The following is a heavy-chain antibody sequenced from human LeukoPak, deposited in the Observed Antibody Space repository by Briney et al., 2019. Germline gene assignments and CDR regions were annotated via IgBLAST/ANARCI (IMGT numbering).Heavy chain of an antibody. D-gene: IGHD5-24*01. V-gene: IGHV6-1*01. CDR1: GDSVSSNSAA. CDR2: TYYRSKWYY. Sequence: SQTLSLTCAISGDSVSSNSAAWSWIRQSPSRGLEWLGRTYYRSKWYYDYAVSVKTRITINSDTSKNQFSLQLNSVTPEDTAVYYCAREGDEGYFWGQGTLVTVSS. J-gene: IGHJ4*02. CDR3: AREGDEGYF.